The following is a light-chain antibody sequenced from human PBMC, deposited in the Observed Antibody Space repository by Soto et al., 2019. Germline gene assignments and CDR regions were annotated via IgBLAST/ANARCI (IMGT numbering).Light chain of an antibody. J-gene: IGLJ1*01. Sequence: QSALTQPRSVSGSPGQSVTISCTGTSSNVGSYNFVSWYQQHPGKVPKLLIYDVSKRPSGVPDRFSGSQSGNTASLTISGLQAEEEADDSGCSYKGTYTSKDFGAGTKVTGL. V-gene: IGLV2-11*01. CDR1: SSNVGSYNF. CDR2: DVS. CDR3: CSYKGTYTSKD.